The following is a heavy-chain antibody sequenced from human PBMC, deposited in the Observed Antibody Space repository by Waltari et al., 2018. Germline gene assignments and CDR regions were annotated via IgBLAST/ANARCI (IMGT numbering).Heavy chain of an antibody. Sequence: QVQLQESGPGLVKPSETLSLTCAVSGYSISSGYSWGWIRQPPGKGLEWIGSIYHSGSTDYNPSLKSRVTISVDTAKNQFSLKLSSVTAADTAVDYCAMRDGAHYFDYWGQGTLVTVSS. J-gene: IGHJ4*02. CDR1: GYSISSGYS. V-gene: IGHV4-38-2*01. CDR2: IYHSGST. CDR3: AMRDGAHYFDY.